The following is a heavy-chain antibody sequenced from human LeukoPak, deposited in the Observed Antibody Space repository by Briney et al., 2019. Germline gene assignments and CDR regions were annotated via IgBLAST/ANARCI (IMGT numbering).Heavy chain of an antibody. CDR2: IYYGGST. CDR3: ASGGADSGSLFDY. J-gene: IGHJ4*02. CDR1: GGSISTYY. D-gene: IGHD5-12*01. Sequence: SETLSLTCAVSGGSISTYYWSWIRQSPGKGLEWIGYIYYGGSTNYNPSLKSRVTVSVDTSKNQFSLKLRSVTAADTAVYYCASGGADSGSLFDYWGQGTLVTVSS. V-gene: IGHV4-59*08.